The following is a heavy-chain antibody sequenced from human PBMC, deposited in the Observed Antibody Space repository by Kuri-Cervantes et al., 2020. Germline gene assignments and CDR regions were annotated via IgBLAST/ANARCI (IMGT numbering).Heavy chain of an antibody. CDR3: ARAVRRGYSYGTPGGY. CDR2: INPSGGST. D-gene: IGHD5-18*01. V-gene: IGHV1-46*03. J-gene: IGHJ4*02. Sequence: ASVKVSCKASGYTFTSYAIHWVRQAPGQRLEWMGIINPSGGSTSYAQKFQGRVTMTRDTSISTAYMELSRLRSDDTAVYYCARAVRRGYSYGTPGGYWGQGTLVTVSS. CDR1: GYTFTSYA.